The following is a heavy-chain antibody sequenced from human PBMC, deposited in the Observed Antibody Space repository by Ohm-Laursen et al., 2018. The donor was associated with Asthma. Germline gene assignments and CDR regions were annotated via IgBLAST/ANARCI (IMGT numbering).Heavy chain of an antibody. CDR3: ARVRGITMVQRYGMDV. V-gene: IGHV3-21*01. D-gene: IGHD3-10*01. Sequence: GSLRLSCAASGFTFSSYSMNWVRQAPGKGLEWVPSISSSSSYIYYADSVKGRFTISRDNAKNSLYLQMNSLRAEDTAVYYCARVRGITMVQRYGMDVWGQGTTVTVSS. J-gene: IGHJ6*02. CDR2: ISSSSSYI. CDR1: GFTFSSYS.